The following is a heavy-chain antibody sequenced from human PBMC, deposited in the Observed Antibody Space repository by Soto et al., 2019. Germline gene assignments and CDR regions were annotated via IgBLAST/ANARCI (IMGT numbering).Heavy chain of an antibody. CDR1: GFTFSLYG. D-gene: IGHD3-16*01. J-gene: IGHJ6*02. Sequence: QVQLVESGGGVVQPGRSRRLSCVASGFTFSLYGMHWVRHKPGKGLEWVALIWYDGRYKYYGESVKGRFTISRDNSKNTLYLQVNSLRVEDTAVYYCATEAPGGGMDVWGHGTTVIVSS. CDR3: ATEAPGGGMDV. V-gene: IGHV3-33*01. CDR2: IWYDGRYK.